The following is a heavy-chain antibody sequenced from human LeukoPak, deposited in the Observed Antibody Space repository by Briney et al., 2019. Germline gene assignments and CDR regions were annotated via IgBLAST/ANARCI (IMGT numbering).Heavy chain of an antibody. CDR2: IYYSGST. CDR3: ARHAKYCSSTSCAVGYYYGMDV. J-gene: IGHJ6*02. CDR1: GGSISSSSYY. Sequence: SETLSLTCTVSGGSISSSSYYWGWIRQPPGKGLEWIGSIYYSGSTYYNPSLKSRVTISVDTSNNQFSLKLSSVTAADTAVYYCARHAKYCSSTSCAVGYYYGMDVWGQGTTVTVSS. V-gene: IGHV4-39*01. D-gene: IGHD2-2*01.